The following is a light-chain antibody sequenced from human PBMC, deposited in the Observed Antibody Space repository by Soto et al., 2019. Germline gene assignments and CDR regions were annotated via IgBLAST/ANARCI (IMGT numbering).Light chain of an antibody. CDR1: YSDIGGYKH. Sequence: QSALTQPASVSASPGQSVTISCIGTYSDIGGYKHVSWYQQHPGKAPRLIIYEVTNRPSGLSYRFSASKSGNTASLTISGLQAEDEADYFCCSYTTSSTLVFGTGTKVTVL. J-gene: IGLJ1*01. V-gene: IGLV2-14*01. CDR2: EVT. CDR3: CSYTTSSTLV.